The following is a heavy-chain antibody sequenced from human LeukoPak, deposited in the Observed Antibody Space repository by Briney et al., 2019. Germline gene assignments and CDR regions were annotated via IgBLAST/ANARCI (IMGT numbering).Heavy chain of an antibody. CDR2: INHSGST. Sequence: PSETLSLTCAVYGGSFSGHYWSWIRQPPGKGLEWIGEINHSGSTNYNPSLKSRVTISVDTSKNQFSLKLSSVTAADTAVYYCAKDILTGYHDYWGQGTLVTVSS. CDR1: GGSFSGHY. CDR3: AKDILTGYHDY. J-gene: IGHJ4*02. D-gene: IGHD3-9*01. V-gene: IGHV4-34*01.